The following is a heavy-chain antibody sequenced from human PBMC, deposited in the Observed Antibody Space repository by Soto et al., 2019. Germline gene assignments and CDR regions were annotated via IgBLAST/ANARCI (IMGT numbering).Heavy chain of an antibody. CDR2: IHYSGSA. CDR3: ARDQNGSPHFDY. V-gene: IGHV4-59*01. Sequence: QVQLQESGPGLVKPSETLSLTCTVSGGSISSYYWSWIRQPPGKGLEWIGYIHYSGSANYNPSLMSRVTISVDSSKNQFSLKLSSVTAADTAVYYCARDQNGSPHFDYWGQGTLVTVSS. CDR1: GGSISSYY. J-gene: IGHJ4*02. D-gene: IGHD1-26*01.